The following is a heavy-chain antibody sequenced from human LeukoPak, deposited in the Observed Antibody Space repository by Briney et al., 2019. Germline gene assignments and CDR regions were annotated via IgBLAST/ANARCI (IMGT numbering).Heavy chain of an antibody. CDR2: INGGST. Sequence: GGSLRLSCAASGITFSSDAMSWVRQAPGKGLEWVSAINGGSTHYAGSVKGRFTISRDNSKNTLFLQMNSLRAEDTAVYYCVESGTYYYDSSGYYYWGQGTLVTVSS. CDR3: VESGTYYYDSSGYYY. CDR1: GITFSSDA. V-gene: IGHV3-23*01. D-gene: IGHD3-22*01. J-gene: IGHJ4*02.